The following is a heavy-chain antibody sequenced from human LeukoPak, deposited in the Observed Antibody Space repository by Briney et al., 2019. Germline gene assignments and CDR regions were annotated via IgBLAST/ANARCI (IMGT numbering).Heavy chain of an antibody. CDR2: IYSGGST. CDR1: GFTVSSNY. Sequence: PGGSLRLSCAASGFTVSSNYMSWVRQAPGKGLEWVSVIYSGGSTYYADSVKGRFTISRDNSKNTLYLQMNSLRAEDTAVYYCARDLLSYDILTGYYRVPLYYWGQRTPVTVSS. D-gene: IGHD3-9*01. J-gene: IGHJ4*02. CDR3: ARDLLSYDILTGYYRVPLYY. V-gene: IGHV3-66*01.